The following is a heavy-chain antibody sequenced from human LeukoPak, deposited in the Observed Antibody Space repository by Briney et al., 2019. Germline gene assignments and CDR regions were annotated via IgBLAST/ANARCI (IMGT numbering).Heavy chain of an antibody. D-gene: IGHD3-22*01. CDR2: IYYSGST. J-gene: IGHJ4*02. CDR3: ARAAPNYYDSSGSLRNPYFDY. V-gene: IGHV4-31*03. CDR1: GGSISTGGYY. Sequence: SETLSLTCTVSGGSISTGGYYWSWIRQHPGKGLEWIGNIYYSGSTYYSPSLKSRVTMSVDTSKNQFSLTLISVTAADTAVYFCARAAPNYYDSSGSLRNPYFDYWGQGTLVTVSP.